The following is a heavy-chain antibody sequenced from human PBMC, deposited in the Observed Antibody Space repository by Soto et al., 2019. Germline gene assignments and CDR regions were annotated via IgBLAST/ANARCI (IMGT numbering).Heavy chain of an antibody. V-gene: IGHV4-4*02. Sequence: QVQLQESGPGLVKPSGTLSLTCAVSGGSISSSNWWSWVRQPPGKGLEWIGEIYHSGSTNYNPSPXSRXTISVDKSKNQFSLKLSSVTAADTAVYYCARIAAAGTSVDYWGQGTLVTVSS. CDR1: GGSISSSNW. CDR2: IYHSGST. D-gene: IGHD6-13*01. J-gene: IGHJ4*02. CDR3: ARIAAAGTSVDY.